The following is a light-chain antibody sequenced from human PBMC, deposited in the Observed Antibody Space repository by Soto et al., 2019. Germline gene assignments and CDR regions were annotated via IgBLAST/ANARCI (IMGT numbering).Light chain of an antibody. CDR2: DAS. CDR3: QQRSNWPPMYT. Sequence: EIVLTQSPATLSLSPGERATLSCRASQSVSSYLAWYQQKPGQAPRLLIYDASNRASGTPARFSRSGSGTDFTLTISSLEPEDFAVYYCQQRSNWPPMYTFGQGTKLEIK. J-gene: IGKJ2*01. CDR1: QSVSSY. V-gene: IGKV3-11*01.